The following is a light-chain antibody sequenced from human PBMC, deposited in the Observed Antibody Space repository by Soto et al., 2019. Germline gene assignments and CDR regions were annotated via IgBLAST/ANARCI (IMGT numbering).Light chain of an antibody. V-gene: IGKV3-20*01. CDR1: QSVGSY. CDR2: GAS. CDR3: QQYGSSPYT. Sequence: EIVLTQSPGPLSLSPGERATLPCRASQSVGSYLAWYQQRPGQAPRLLISGASTRATGIPDRFSGSGSGTDFTLTISRLEPEDFAVYYCQQYGSSPYTFGQGTNLEIK. J-gene: IGKJ2*01.